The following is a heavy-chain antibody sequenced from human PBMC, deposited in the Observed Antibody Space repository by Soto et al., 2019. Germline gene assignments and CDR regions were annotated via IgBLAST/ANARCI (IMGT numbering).Heavy chain of an antibody. Sequence: EVQLVESGGGLVPPGGSLRLSCAASGLDFSTHWMTWVRQTPGKGLEWVANINQDGTDKYYVDSVKGRFTISRDNAKNSLYLQMNSLRAEDTALYYCATRPNNARDYFGVFDFWGQGTLVTVSS. CDR2: INQDGTDK. D-gene: IGHD5-12*01. CDR3: ATRPNNARDYFGVFDF. V-gene: IGHV3-7*01. J-gene: IGHJ4*02. CDR1: GLDFSTHW.